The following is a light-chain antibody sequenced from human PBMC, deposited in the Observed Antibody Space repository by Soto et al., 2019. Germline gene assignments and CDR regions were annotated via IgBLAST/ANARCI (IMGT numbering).Light chain of an antibody. CDR3: QHYNSYGT. Sequence: DIQMTQSPSTLPASLGDGVTITRRARQSIDRWLAWYQQRPGKAPKILIYHASSLETGVPSRFRGGGSGTEFTLTISSLQPDYFATYYCQHYNSYGTFGQGTKVDIK. J-gene: IGKJ1*01. CDR1: QSIDRW. V-gene: IGKV1-5*01. CDR2: HAS.